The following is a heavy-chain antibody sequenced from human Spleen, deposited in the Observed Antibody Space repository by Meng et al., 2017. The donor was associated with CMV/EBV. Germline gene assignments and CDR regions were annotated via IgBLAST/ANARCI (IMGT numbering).Heavy chain of an antibody. J-gene: IGHJ4*02. Sequence: SGCALSDTYRSWLRQDPGKGLEWISYISSSSNTIYYANSVKDRFTISRDNTKNSLYLHMDSLRVEDTAVYYCARGGDNLECLFWYSYWGQGTLVTVSS. CDR3: ARGGDNLECLFWYSY. D-gene: IGHD3-3*01. V-gene: IGHV3-11*01. CDR2: ISSSSNTI. CDR1: GCALSDTY.